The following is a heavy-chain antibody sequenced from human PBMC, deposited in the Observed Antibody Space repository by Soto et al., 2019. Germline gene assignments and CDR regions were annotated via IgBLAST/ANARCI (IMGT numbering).Heavy chain of an antibody. D-gene: IGHD6-13*01. Sequence: GGSLRLSCAASGFTFSSYSMNWVRQAPGKGLEWVSSISISSSYIYYAVSVKGRFTISRDNAKNSLYLQMNSLRAEDTAVYYWARDLCIAAAGITYYGMDVWGQGTTVTVSS. V-gene: IGHV3-21*01. CDR1: GFTFSSYS. CDR3: ARDLCIAAAGITYYGMDV. CDR2: ISISSSYI. J-gene: IGHJ6*02.